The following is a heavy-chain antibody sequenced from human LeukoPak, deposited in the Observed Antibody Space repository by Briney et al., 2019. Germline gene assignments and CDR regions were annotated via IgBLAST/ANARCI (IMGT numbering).Heavy chain of an antibody. CDR3: ASLTTKVEMATID. J-gene: IGHJ4*02. CDR1: GFTFSNYW. D-gene: IGHD5-24*01. CDR2: ISSSGSTI. Sequence: GGSLRLSCAASGFTFSNYWMHWARQAPGKGLEWVSYISSSGSTIYYADSVKGRFTISRDNAKNSLYLQMNSLRAEDTAVYYCASLTTKVEMATIDWGQGTLVTVSS. V-gene: IGHV3-48*04.